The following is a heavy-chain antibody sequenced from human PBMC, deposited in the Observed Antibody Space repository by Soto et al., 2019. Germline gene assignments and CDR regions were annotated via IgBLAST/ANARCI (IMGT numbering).Heavy chain of an antibody. Sequence: QVQLVQSGAEVKKPGASVKVSCKASGYTFTSYGISWVRQAPGQGLEWMGWISAYNGNTNYAQKLQGRVTMTTDTSTSTAYMELRSLRSDDTAVYYCARAQLDYDFLSGYYSAQYYFDYWGQGTLVTVSS. D-gene: IGHD3-3*01. V-gene: IGHV1-18*01. CDR2: ISAYNGNT. CDR3: ARAQLDYDFLSGYYSAQYYFDY. CDR1: GYTFTSYG. J-gene: IGHJ4*02.